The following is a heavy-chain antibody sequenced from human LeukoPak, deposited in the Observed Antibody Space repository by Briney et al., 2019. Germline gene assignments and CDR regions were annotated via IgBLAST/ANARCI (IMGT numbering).Heavy chain of an antibody. CDR1: GFTFSTYG. CDR3: AKERHYYDSSGYPGD. CDR2: ISRIGGDT. Sequence: GGSLRLSCAASGFTFSTYGMSWVRQAPGKGLEWVSVISRIGGDTFYADSVKGRFTISRDNSKNTLYLQMNSLRAEDTAVYYCAKERHYYDSSGYPGDWGQGTLVTVSS. J-gene: IGHJ4*02. V-gene: IGHV3-23*01. D-gene: IGHD3-22*01.